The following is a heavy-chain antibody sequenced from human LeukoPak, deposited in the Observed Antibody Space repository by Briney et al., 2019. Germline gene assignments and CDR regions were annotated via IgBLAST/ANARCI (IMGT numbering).Heavy chain of an antibody. CDR1: GYTFTGYY. CDR2: INPNSGGT. Sequence: ASVKVSCKASGYTFTGYYMHWVRQAPGQVLEWMGWINPNSGGTNYAQKFQGRVTMTRDTSTSTAYMELSRLRSDDTAVYYCARDLGHCSGGSCYFAYGMDVWGQGTTVTVSS. V-gene: IGHV1-2*02. CDR3: ARDLGHCSGGSCYFAYGMDV. D-gene: IGHD2-15*01. J-gene: IGHJ6*02.